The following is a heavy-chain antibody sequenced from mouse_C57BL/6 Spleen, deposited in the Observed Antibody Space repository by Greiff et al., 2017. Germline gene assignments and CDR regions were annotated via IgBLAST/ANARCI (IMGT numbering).Heavy chain of an antibody. CDR2: IDPSDSDT. V-gene: IGHV1-52*01. D-gene: IGHD3-3*01. Sequence: VQLQQPGAELVRPGSSVKLSCKASGYTFTSYWMHWVKQRPIQGLEWIGNIDPSDSDTHYNQKFKDKATLTVDKSSSTAYMQLSSLTSEDSAVYYCARGTEFAYWGQGTLVTVSA. J-gene: IGHJ3*01. CDR1: GYTFTSYW. CDR3: ARGTEFAY.